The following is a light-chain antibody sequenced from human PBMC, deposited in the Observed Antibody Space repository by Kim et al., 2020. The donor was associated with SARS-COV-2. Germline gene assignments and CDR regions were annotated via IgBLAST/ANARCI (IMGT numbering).Light chain of an antibody. V-gene: IGLV3-25*03. J-gene: IGLJ3*02. CDR1: ALPKQY. CDR3: QSADSSGTYQV. CDR2: KDS. Sequence: SYELTQPPSVSVSPGQTARITCTGDALPKQYAYWYQQKQGQAPVLVIYKDSERPSGIPERFSGSSSGTTVTLTISGVQAEDDADYYCQSADSSGTYQVFGGGTQLTVL.